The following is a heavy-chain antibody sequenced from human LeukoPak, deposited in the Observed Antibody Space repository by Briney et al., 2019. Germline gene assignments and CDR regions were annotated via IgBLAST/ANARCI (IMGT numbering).Heavy chain of an antibody. J-gene: IGHJ4*02. CDR1: GFTFSSYG. Sequence: GGSLRLSCAASGFTFSSYGMHWVRQAPGKGLEWVAVIWYDGSNKYYTDSVKGRFTISRDNSKNTLYLQMNSLRAEDTAVYYCARDAVGYSYAHFFDYWGQGTLVTVSS. CDR2: IWYDGSNK. CDR3: ARDAVGYSYAHFFDY. D-gene: IGHD5-18*01. V-gene: IGHV3-33*01.